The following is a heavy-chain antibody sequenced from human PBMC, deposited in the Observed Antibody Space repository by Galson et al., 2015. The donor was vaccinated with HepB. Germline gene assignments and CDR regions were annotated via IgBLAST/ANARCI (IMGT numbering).Heavy chain of an antibody. CDR3: ARTINSFEGMDV. CDR1: GYTFTSYA. V-gene: IGHV1-3*01. Sequence: SVKVSCKASGYTFTSYAMHWVRQAPGQRLEWMGWINAGNGNTKYSQKFQGRVTITRDTSASTAYMELSSLRSEGTAVYYCARTINSFEGMDVWGQGTTVTVSS. J-gene: IGHJ6*02. D-gene: IGHD5-24*01. CDR2: INAGNGNT.